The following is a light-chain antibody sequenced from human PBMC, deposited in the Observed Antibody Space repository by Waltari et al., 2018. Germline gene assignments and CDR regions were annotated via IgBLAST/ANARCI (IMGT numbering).Light chain of an antibody. CDR3: QQRYKWSLT. V-gene: IGKV3-11*01. CDR2: DSS. CDR1: QSVSTY. Sequence: SRRASQSVSTYLAGNRQRTGQPPRLLIYDSSFSATGIPARFSGSVSETDFTLTISSLEPEDCAVYYCQQRYKWSLTFGGGSKVEI. J-gene: IGKJ4*01.